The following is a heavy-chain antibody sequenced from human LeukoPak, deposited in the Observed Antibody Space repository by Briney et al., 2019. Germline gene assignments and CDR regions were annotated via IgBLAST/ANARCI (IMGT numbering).Heavy chain of an antibody. CDR3: AKGRWFGEEELDY. Sequence: GGSLRLSCAAPGFTFDDYAMHWVRQAPGKGLEWVSGISWNSGSIGYADSVKGRFTISRDNAKNSLYLQMNSLRAEDTALYYCAKGRWFGEEELDYWGQGTLVTVSS. J-gene: IGHJ4*02. V-gene: IGHV3-9*01. CDR1: GFTFDDYA. CDR2: ISWNSGSI. D-gene: IGHD3-10*01.